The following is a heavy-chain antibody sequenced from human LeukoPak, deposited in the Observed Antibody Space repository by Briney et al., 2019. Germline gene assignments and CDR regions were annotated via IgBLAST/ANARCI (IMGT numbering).Heavy chain of an antibody. V-gene: IGHV4-34*01. CDR1: GGSFSGYY. Sequence: SETLSLNCAVYGGSFSGYYWSWIRQPPGKGLEWIGEINHSGSTNYNPSLKSRVTISVDTSKNQFSLKLSSVTAADTAVYYCARDWNYGFFDYWGQGTLVTVSS. CDR3: ARDWNYGFFDY. D-gene: IGHD1-7*01. J-gene: IGHJ4*02. CDR2: INHSGST.